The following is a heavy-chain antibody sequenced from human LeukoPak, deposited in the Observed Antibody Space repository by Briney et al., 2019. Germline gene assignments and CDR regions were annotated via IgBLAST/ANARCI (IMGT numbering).Heavy chain of an antibody. D-gene: IGHD5-12*01. CDR3: ATLVATSYFDY. V-gene: IGHV3-21*01. CDR2: ISSSSSYI. CDR1: GFTFSSYN. Sequence: PGGSLRLSCAASGFTFSSYNMNWVRQAPGKGLEWVSSISSSSSYIYYADSVKGRFTISRDNAKNSLYLRMNSLRAEDTAVYYCATLVATSYFDYWGQGTLVTVSS. J-gene: IGHJ4*02.